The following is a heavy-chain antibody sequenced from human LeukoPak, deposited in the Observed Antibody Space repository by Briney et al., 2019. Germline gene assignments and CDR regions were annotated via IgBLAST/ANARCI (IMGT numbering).Heavy chain of an antibody. V-gene: IGHV4-39*01. J-gene: IGHJ1*01. CDR3: ARVDIVVE. CDR1: GGSMSSNSYY. CDR2: IYYSGST. D-gene: IGHD2-2*03. Sequence: SETLSLTCTASGGSMSSNSYYWGWIRQPPGKGLEWIGSIYYSGSTYYNPSLKSRVTISVDTSKNQFSLKLSSVTAADTAVYYCARVDIVVEWGQGTLVTVSS.